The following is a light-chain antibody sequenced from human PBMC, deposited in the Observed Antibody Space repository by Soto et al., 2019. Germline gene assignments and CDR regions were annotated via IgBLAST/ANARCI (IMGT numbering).Light chain of an antibody. J-gene: IGKJ5*01. V-gene: IGKV3-15*01. CDR2: GAS. CDR1: QSVSSN. CDR3: QHYNNWPPIT. Sequence: EVVSTEPAATLSVSPGERATLSCRASQSVSSNLAWYQQKPGQAPRLLIYGASTRATGIPARFSGSGSGTGFTLTISSLQSEDFAVYYCQHYNNWPPITFGQGTRLEIK.